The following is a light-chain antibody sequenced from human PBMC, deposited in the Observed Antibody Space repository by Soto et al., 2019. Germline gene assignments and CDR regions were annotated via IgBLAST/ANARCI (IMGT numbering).Light chain of an antibody. V-gene: IGKV3-20*01. CDR2: AAS. CDR1: QNLGSCY. J-gene: IGKJ1*01. Sequence: EIVLTQSPGTLSLSPGDRATLSCRASQNLGSCYLAWYQQKPGQAPRIIIYAASSSATGIPERFSGSGSGTEFNLTISRLEPEDFADYYCQQYDTSPRTFGQGTKLEI. CDR3: QQYDTSPRT.